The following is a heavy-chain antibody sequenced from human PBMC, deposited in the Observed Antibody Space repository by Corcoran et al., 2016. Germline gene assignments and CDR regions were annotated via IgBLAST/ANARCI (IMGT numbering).Heavy chain of an antibody. CDR3: ARENYYDSSGSSYYGMDV. V-gene: IGHV1-46*01. CDR1: GYTFTSYY. Sequence: QVQLVQSGAEVKKPGASVKVSCKASGYTFTSYYMHWVRQAPGQGLEWMRIINPSGGSTSYAQKCQGRVTMTRDTSTSTVYMELSSLRSEDTAVYYCARENYYDSSGSSYYGMDVWGQGTAVTGSS. CDR2: INPSGGST. J-gene: IGHJ6*02. D-gene: IGHD3-22*01.